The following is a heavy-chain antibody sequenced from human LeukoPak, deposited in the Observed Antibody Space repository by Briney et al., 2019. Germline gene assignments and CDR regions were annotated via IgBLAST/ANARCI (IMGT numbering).Heavy chain of an antibody. CDR1: GFTFSDYW. V-gene: IGHV3-7*03. J-gene: IGHJ3*02. Sequence: GGSLRLSCAVSGFTFSDYWMTWVRQAPGRGLEWVANIKEDGSDKQYVDSVQGRFTISRDNAENSLYLQMNSLRAEDTALYYCAKETYSSGWDAFDIWDQGTMVTVSS. CDR2: IKEDGSDK. D-gene: IGHD6-19*01. CDR3: AKETYSSGWDAFDI.